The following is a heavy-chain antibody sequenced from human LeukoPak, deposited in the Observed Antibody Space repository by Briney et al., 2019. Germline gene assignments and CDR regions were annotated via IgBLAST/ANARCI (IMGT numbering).Heavy chain of an antibody. V-gene: IGHV3-21*01. J-gene: IGHJ4*02. D-gene: IGHD3-3*01. CDR2: ISSSSSYI. CDR3: ARVVLRFLEWGVESIFDY. Sequence: PGGSLRLSCAASGFTFSSYSMNWVRQAPGKGLEWVSSISSSSSYIYYADSVKGRFTISRDNAKNSLYLQMNSLRAEDTAVYYCARVVLRFLEWGVESIFDYWGQGTLVTVSS. CDR1: GFTFSSYS.